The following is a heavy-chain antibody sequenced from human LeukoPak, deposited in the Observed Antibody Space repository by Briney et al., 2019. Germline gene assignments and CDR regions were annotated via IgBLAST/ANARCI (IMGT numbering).Heavy chain of an antibody. V-gene: IGHV3-23*01. CDR3: AKDTRYYYDSSGYFVY. J-gene: IGHJ4*02. CDR1: GFTFSSHW. D-gene: IGHD3-22*01. CDR2: ISGSGGST. Sequence: GGSLRLSCAASGFTFSSHWMHWVRQAPGKGLEWVSAISGSGGSTYYADSVKGRFTISRDNSKNTLYLQMNSLRAEDTAVYYCAKDTRYYYDSSGYFVYWGQGTLVTVSS.